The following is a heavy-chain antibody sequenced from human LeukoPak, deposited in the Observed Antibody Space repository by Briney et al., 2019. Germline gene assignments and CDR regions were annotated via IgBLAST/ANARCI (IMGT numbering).Heavy chain of an antibody. CDR1: GYTFTSYY. D-gene: IGHD3-22*01. J-gene: IGHJ3*02. CDR3: AREAPWSIGSGYYDAFDI. Sequence: ASVKVSCKASGYTFTSYYMHWVRQAPGQGLEWMGIINPSGGSTSYAQKSQGRVTMTRDTSTSTVYMELSSLRSEDTAVYYCAREAPWSIGSGYYDAFDIWGQGTMVTVSS. V-gene: IGHV1-46*01. CDR2: INPSGGST.